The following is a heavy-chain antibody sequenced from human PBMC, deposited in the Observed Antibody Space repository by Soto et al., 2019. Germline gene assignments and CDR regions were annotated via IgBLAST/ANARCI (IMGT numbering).Heavy chain of an antibody. CDR2: ISSSGSTI. D-gene: IGHD2-15*01. J-gene: IGHJ4*02. Sequence: QVQLVESGGGLVKPGGSLRLSCAASGFTFSDYYMSWIRQAPGKGLEWVSFISSSGSTIYYADSVKGRFTISRDNSQNSLYLQMNSLRAEDTAVYYCARDRLVMAAATTSNSYYWCQGTLVTVSS. V-gene: IGHV3-11*01. CDR3: ARDRLVMAAATTSNSYY. CDR1: GFTFSDYY.